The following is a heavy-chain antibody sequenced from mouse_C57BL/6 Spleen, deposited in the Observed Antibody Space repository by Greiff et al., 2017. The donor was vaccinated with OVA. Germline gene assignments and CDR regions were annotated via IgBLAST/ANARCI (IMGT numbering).Heavy chain of an antibody. CDR3: ARHSNYPASFSY. V-gene: IGHV3-8*01. D-gene: IGHD2-5*01. J-gene: IGHJ3*01. CDR1: GYSITRDY. CDR2: ISYSGST. Sequence: EVQLQQSGPGLAKPSQTLSLTCSVTGYSITRDYWNWIRKFPGNKLEYMGYISYSGSTYYNPSLKSRISITRDTSKNQYYLQLNSVTTEDTATYYCARHSNYPASFSYWGQGTLVTVSA.